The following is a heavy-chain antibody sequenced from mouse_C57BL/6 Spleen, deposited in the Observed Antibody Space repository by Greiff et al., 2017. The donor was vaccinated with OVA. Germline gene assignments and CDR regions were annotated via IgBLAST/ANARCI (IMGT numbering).Heavy chain of an antibody. CDR1: GFTFTDYY. CDR3: ASGDCFAY. J-gene: IGHJ3*01. CDR2: IRNKANGYTT. Sequence: EVHLVESGGGLVQPGGSLSLSCAASGFTFTDYYMSWVRQPPGKAREWLGFIRNKANGYTTEYSASVKGRFTISRDNSQSILYLQMNALRAEDSATYYCASGDCFAYWGQGTLVTVSA. V-gene: IGHV7-3*01.